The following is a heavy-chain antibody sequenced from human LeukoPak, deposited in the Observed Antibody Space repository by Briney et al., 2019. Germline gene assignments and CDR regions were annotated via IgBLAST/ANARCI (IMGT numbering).Heavy chain of an antibody. CDR2: TTTYNGDT. V-gene: IGHV1-18*01. Sequence: ASVKVSCKASGYTFTNYGISWVRQAPGQGLEWMGWTTTYNGDTIYAQKLQGRVSMTRDTSTKTAYMELRSLRSDDTAVYFCARLLYGSARDASVWGQGTMVTVSS. D-gene: IGHD3-10*01. CDR1: GYTFTNYG. CDR3: ARLLYGSARDASV. J-gene: IGHJ3*01.